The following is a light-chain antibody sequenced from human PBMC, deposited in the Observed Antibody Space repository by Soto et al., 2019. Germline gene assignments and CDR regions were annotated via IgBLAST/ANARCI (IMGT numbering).Light chain of an antibody. Sequence: QSALTQPRSVSGSPGQSVTISCTGTSSDVDDYNYVSWYQQHPDTAPKLMIYDVTKRPSGVPDRFSGFKSGNTASLTISGLQAEDEADYYCCSYAGGYVFEVIFGGGTKLTVL. CDR2: DVT. V-gene: IGLV2-11*01. J-gene: IGLJ2*01. CDR1: SSDVDDYNY. CDR3: CSYAGGYVFEVI.